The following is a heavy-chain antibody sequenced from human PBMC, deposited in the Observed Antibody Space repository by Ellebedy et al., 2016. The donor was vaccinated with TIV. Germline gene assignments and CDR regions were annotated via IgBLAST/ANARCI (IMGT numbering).Heavy chain of an antibody. CDR3: ATRGHSIGWFAD. CDR2: ISGRGEST. D-gene: IGHD3-22*01. Sequence: GESLKISCATSGFIFSDYAISWVRQPPGKGLEWVSTISGRGESTFAADSVKGRFTISRDFSKRTVYLQMNSLVVEDTAVYFCATRGHSIGWFADWGQGTLVTVSS. V-gene: IGHV3-23*01. CDR1: GFIFSDYA. J-gene: IGHJ5*02.